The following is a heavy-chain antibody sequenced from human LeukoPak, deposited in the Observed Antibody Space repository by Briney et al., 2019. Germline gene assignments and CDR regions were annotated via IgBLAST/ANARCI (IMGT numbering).Heavy chain of an antibody. CDR2: IIPIFGTA. J-gene: IGHJ3*02. V-gene: IGHV1-69*06. CDR1: GGTFSSYA. Sequence: ASVKVSCKASGGTFSSYAISWVRQAPGQGLEWMGGIIPIFGTANYAQKFQGRVTITADKSTSTAYMELRSLRSDDTAVYYCARKRELRYFDWLLTPPDAFDIWGQGTMVTVSS. D-gene: IGHD3-9*01. CDR3: ARKRELRYFDWLLTPPDAFDI.